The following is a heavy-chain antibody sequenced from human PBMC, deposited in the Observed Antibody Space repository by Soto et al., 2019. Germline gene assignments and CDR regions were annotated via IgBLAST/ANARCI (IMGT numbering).Heavy chain of an antibody. CDR1: GFTFSDYA. J-gene: IGHJ4*02. D-gene: IGHD6-19*01. Sequence: LRLSCAASGFTFSDYAMSWVRQAPAKGVEWVSAISGSGGTTYYADSVKGRFTISRDNSKNTMYLQVNSLRAEDTAIYYCAQVMNSGWYLAYWGQGTLVTVSS. CDR2: ISGSGGTT. V-gene: IGHV3-23*01. CDR3: AQVMNSGWYLAY.